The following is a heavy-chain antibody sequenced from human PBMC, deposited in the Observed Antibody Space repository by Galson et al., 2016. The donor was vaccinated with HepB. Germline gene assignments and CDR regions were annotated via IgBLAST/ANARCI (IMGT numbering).Heavy chain of an antibody. Sequence: SLRLSCAASGFTFSDYALHWVRQAPGKGLEWVAVISYDAVNRYYADSAKGRFTISRDNSKNTLYLQMNSLRAEDTALYYCASGALRELPIDYWGQGTLGTVSS. CDR3: ASGALRELPIDY. J-gene: IGHJ4*02. V-gene: IGHV3-30*04. CDR2: ISYDAVNR. CDR1: GFTFSDYA. D-gene: IGHD5-24*01.